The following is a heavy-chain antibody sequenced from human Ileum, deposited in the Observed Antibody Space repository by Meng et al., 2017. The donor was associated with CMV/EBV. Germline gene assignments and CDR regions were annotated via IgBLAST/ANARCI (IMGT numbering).Heavy chain of an antibody. J-gene: IGHJ5*02. CDR3: ARFRIAALGNLFDP. V-gene: IGHV4-30-4*08. D-gene: IGHD6-13*01. CDR2: IFFSGNT. CDR1: GAPISSGDYY. Sequence: QVRLQERGPGLLKPSQTLSLSCTVSGAPISSGDYYWSWIRQPPGKGLEWIGYIFFSGNTYYNPSLNNRVIISIDTPRNQFSLKVDSVTAADTAVYYCARFRIAALGNLFDPWGHGTLVTVSS.